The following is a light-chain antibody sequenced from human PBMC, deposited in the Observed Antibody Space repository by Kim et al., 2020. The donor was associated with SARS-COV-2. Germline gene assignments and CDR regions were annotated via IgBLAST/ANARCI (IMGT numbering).Light chain of an antibody. Sequence: QSALTQPASVSGSPGQSITISCTGTSSDVGGYNYVSWYQQHPGKAPKLLIYDVSSRPSGVSNRFSGSKSGNTASLTISGLQAEDEADSYCISYTSSSTYGFGTVTKVTVL. V-gene: IGLV2-14*03. CDR2: DVS. J-gene: IGLJ1*01. CDR1: SSDVGGYNY. CDR3: ISYTSSSTYG.